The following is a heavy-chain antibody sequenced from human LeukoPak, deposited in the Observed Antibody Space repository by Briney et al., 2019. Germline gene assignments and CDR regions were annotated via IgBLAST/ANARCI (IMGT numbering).Heavy chain of an antibody. CDR3: ARGGRGLVARPDY. D-gene: IGHD3/OR15-3a*01. J-gene: IGHJ4*02. Sequence: SETLSLTCAVSGVSISSSSWWSWVRQPPGKGLEWIGEINHSGSTNYNPSLKSRVTISVDTSKNQFSLKLSSVTAADTAVYYCARGGRGLVARPDYWGQGTLVTVSS. CDR2: INHSGST. CDR1: GVSISSSSW. V-gene: IGHV4-4*02.